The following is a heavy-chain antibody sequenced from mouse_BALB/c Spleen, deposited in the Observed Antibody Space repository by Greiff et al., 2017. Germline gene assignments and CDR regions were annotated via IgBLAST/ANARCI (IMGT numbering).Heavy chain of an antibody. J-gene: IGHJ2*01. CDR3: ARDRDFDY. CDR1: GFTFTDYY. Sequence: EVQVVESGGGLVQPGGSLRLSCATSGFTFTDYYMSWVRQPPGKALEWLGFIRNKANGYTTEYSASVKGRFTISRDNSQSILYLQMNTLRAEDSATYYCARDRDFDYWGQGTTVTVSA. CDR2: IRNKANGYTT. V-gene: IGHV7-3*02.